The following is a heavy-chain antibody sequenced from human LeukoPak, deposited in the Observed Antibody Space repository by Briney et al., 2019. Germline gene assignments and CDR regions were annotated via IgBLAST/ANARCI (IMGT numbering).Heavy chain of an antibody. CDR1: GGSFSGYY. CDR2: INHSGST. J-gene: IGHJ4*02. V-gene: IGHV4-34*01. CDR3: ARGQGTVTTH. D-gene: IGHD4-17*01. Sequence: SETLSLTCAVYGGSFSGYYWSWIRQPPGKGLEWIGEINHSGSTNYSPSLSSRVTISLDMSENQLSLKLTSVTAADTAVYYCARGQGTVTTHWGQGTLVTVSS.